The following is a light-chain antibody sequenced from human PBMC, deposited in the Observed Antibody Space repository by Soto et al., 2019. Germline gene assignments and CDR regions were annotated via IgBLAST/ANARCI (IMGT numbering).Light chain of an antibody. CDR2: DTN. CDR1: SSGIGAGYD. V-gene: IGLV1-40*01. Sequence: QSVLTQPPSVSEAPGQTVTISCAGSSSGIGAGYDVHWYQQLPGRAPKLLIYDTNKRPSGVPDRFSGSKSGTSASLAITGLQPEDEADYYCQSYDSTLVFGGVTKLTVL. J-gene: IGLJ2*01. CDR3: QSYDSTLV.